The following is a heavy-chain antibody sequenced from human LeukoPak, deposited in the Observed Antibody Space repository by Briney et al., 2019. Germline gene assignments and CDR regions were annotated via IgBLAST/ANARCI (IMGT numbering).Heavy chain of an antibody. CDR3: ATHYYASGNYYNPIFY. Sequence: GRSLRLSCAASGLSSSRNGVQWGRHPRGEGMECVAILKYDESDKKYKDSVKGRFTVSKDNSKNTLSLQMHSLRVEDTAVYYCATHYYASGNYYNPIFYWGQGALVTVSS. CDR2: LKYDESDK. D-gene: IGHD3-10*01. J-gene: IGHJ4*02. CDR1: GLSSSRNG. V-gene: IGHV3-30*02.